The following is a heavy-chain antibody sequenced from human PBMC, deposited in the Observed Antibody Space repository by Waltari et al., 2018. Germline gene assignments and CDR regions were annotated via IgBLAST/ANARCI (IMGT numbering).Heavy chain of an antibody. D-gene: IGHD5-12*01. J-gene: IGHJ4*02. Sequence: QVQLQESGPGLVKPSQTLSLTCPVSGGPISSGGYSWSWIRQHPGKGLEWIGYIYHSGSTYYNPSLKSRVTISVDRSKNQFSLKLSSVTAADTAVYYCARVGSGYDLDYWGQGTLVTVSS. CDR2: IYHSGST. CDR1: GGPISSGGYS. V-gene: IGHV4-30-2*01. CDR3: ARVGSGYDLDY.